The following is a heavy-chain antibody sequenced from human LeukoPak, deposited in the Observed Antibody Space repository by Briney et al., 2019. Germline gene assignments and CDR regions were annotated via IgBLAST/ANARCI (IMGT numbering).Heavy chain of an antibody. J-gene: IGHJ5*02. CDR3: ARGIVAAVPNWFDP. CDR2: ISSSGSTI. Sequence: GGSLRLSCAASGFTFSDYYMSWIRQAPGKGLEWVSYISSSGSTIYYADSVKGRFAISRDNAKNSLYLQMNSLRAEDTAVYYCARGIVAAVPNWFDPWGQGTLVTVSS. CDR1: GFTFSDYY. D-gene: IGHD6-25*01. V-gene: IGHV3-11*01.